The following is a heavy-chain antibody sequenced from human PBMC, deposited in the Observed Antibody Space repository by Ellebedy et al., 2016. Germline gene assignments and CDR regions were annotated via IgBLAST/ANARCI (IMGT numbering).Heavy chain of an antibody. J-gene: IGHJ4*02. D-gene: IGHD5-18*01. CDR3: AKDPDTAMVTGSFDY. Sequence: GGSLRLXXAASGFTFSSYAMSWVRQAPGKGLEWVSAISGSGGSTYYADSVKGRFTISRDNSKNTPYLQMNSLRAEDTAVYYCAKDPDTAMVTGSFDYWGQGTLVTVSS. CDR2: ISGSGGST. CDR1: GFTFSSYA. V-gene: IGHV3-23*01.